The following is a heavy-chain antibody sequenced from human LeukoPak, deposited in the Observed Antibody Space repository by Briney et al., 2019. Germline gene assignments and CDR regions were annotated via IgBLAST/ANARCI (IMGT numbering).Heavy chain of an antibody. J-gene: IGHJ5*02. D-gene: IGHD3-10*01. V-gene: IGHV4-39*01. CDR2: IYYSGTT. Sequence: SETLSLTCSVSGGSISSPNHDWAWIRQHPGQGLEWFGSIYYSGTTYYNLSLKSRVTLSVDTSQNQFSLKLSSVTAADTAIYFCARSLGANTWVGNWFDPWGQGTLVTVSP. CDR3: ARSLGANTWVGNWFDP. CDR1: GGSISSPNHD.